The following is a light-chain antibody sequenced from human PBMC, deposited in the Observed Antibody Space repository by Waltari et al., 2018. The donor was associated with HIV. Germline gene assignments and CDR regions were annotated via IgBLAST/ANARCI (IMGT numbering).Light chain of an antibody. CDR2: WAS. CDR3: QQYCSLGPT. V-gene: IGKV4-1*01. Sequence: IFVNQSPNFLDGSLGEKATIKCRSSRTLVHSSDSRNCLAWYQQKPGQSPKLLIYWASTRASGVPDRFSGSGSGTNFSLTISTLQTDDVTLYYCQQYCSLGPTFGGGTKVEIK. J-gene: IGKJ4*01. CDR1: RTLVHSSDSRNC.